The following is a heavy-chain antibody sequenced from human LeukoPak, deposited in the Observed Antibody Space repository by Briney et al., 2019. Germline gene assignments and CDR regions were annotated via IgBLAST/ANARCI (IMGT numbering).Heavy chain of an antibody. J-gene: IGHJ5*02. D-gene: IGHD4-17*01. CDR2: ISAYIGST. V-gene: IGHV1-18*01. CDR1: GYTFTTYG. CDR3: ARDPSYGDYGWFDP. Sequence: ASVKVSCKASGYTFTTYGINWVRQAPGQGLEWMGWISAYIGSTNYAQRLQGRVTMTTDTSTSTVYMELSSLRSEDTAVYYCARDPSYGDYGWFDPWGQGTLVTVSS.